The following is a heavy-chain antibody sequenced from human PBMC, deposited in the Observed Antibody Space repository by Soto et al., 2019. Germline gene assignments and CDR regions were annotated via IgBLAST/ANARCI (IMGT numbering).Heavy chain of an antibody. CDR1: GFTFSSYA. Sequence: GGSLRLSCAASGFTFSSYAMSWVRQAPGKGLEWVSAISGSGGSTYYADSVKGRFTISRDNSKNTLYLQMNSLRAEDTAVYYSAKSMNYDILTGYIHDAFDIWGQGTMVTVSS. D-gene: IGHD3-9*01. CDR2: ISGSGGST. CDR3: AKSMNYDILTGYIHDAFDI. V-gene: IGHV3-23*01. J-gene: IGHJ3*02.